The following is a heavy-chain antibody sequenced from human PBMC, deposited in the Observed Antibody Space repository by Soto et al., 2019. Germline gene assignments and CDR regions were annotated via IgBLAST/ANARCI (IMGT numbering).Heavy chain of an antibody. V-gene: IGHV4-31*03. Sequence: QVQLQESGPGLVKPSQPLSLTCTVSGGSISSGGYYWSWIRQHPGKGMEWIGYIYYSGSTYYNPSLTSRVTISVDTSKNQFSLTLSSVTASDTAVYYCASAVGEIATIHPLRYWGQGTLVTVSS. D-gene: IGHD2-21*01. CDR3: ASAVGEIATIHPLRY. CDR2: IYYSGST. J-gene: IGHJ4*02. CDR1: GGSISSGGYY.